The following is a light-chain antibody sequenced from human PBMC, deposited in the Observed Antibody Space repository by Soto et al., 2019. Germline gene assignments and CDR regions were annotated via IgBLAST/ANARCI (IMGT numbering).Light chain of an antibody. J-gene: IGLJ1*01. CDR1: SSDVGSYNL. CDR3: CSYARSSTYV. Sequence: QSVLTQPASVSGSPGQSITISCTGTSSDVGSYNLVSWYQQHPGKAPKLMIYEVSKRPSGLSNRFSASKSGNTASLTISGLQADDEADYYCCSYARSSTYVFVTGTKVTVL. CDR2: EVS. V-gene: IGLV2-23*02.